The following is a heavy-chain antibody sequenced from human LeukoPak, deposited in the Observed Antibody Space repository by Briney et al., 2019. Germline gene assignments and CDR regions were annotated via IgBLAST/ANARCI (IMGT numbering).Heavy chain of an antibody. Sequence: PSQTLSLTCTVSGGSISSYYWRWILQPPGNGLEWIGYIYYSGSTNYNPILKCRVTISGDTSKNQFSLKMSSVTAADTAVYCCARVPQATYYDFWSGPVDAFDIWGQGTMVTVSS. V-gene: IGHV4-59*01. D-gene: IGHD3-3*01. CDR2: IYYSGST. J-gene: IGHJ3*02. CDR3: ARVPQATYYDFWSGPVDAFDI. CDR1: GGSISSYY.